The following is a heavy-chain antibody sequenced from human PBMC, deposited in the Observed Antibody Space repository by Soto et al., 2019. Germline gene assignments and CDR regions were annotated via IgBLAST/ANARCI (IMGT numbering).Heavy chain of an antibody. D-gene: IGHD3-22*01. CDR3: AKDSSGYYPH. J-gene: IGHJ4*02. CDR2: ISYDGSNK. V-gene: IGHV3-30*18. Sequence: GGSLRLSCAASGFTFSSYGMHWVRQAPGKGLEWVAVISYDGSNKYYADSVKGRFTISRGNSKNTLYLQMNSLRAEDTAVYYCAKDSSGYYPHWGQGTLVTVSS. CDR1: GFTFSSYG.